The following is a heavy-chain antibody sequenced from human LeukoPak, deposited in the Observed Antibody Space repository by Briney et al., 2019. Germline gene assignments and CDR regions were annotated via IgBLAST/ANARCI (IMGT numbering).Heavy chain of an antibody. V-gene: IGHV4-59*01. CDR3: AREKAPYTFDY. Sequence: SETLSLTCTVSGCSISNYYWSWIRQPPGKGLEWIGYIYYSGSTNYNPSLKSRVTISVDTSKNQFSLKLSSVTAADTAVYYCAREKAPYTFDYWGQGTQVTVSS. CDR1: GCSISNYY. J-gene: IGHJ4*02. CDR2: IYYSGST.